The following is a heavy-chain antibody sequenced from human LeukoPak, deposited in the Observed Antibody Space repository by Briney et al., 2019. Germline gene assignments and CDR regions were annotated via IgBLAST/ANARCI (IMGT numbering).Heavy chain of an antibody. V-gene: IGHV3-23*01. J-gene: IGHJ3*02. D-gene: IGHD4-23*01. CDR1: GFTFSSYS. CDR2: ISDSGAYT. Sequence: PGGSLRLSCAASGFTFSSYSMNWVRQAPGKGLEWVSGISDSGAYTYYADSVKGRFTISRDNSKNTVYVQMNSLRAEDTALYYCAKDRLTLDAFDIWGQGTMVTVSS. CDR3: AKDRLTLDAFDI.